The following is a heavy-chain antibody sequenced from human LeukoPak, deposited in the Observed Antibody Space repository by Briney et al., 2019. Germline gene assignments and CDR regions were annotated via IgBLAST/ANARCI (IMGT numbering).Heavy chain of an antibody. V-gene: IGHV4-34*01. Sequence: PSETLSLTCAVYGGSFSGYYWSWIRQPPGKGLEWIGEINHSGSTNYNPSLKSRVTISLDMSKHQFSLNLTSVTAADTAVYYCASNTGTVFDYWGQGALVTVSS. J-gene: IGHJ4*02. D-gene: IGHD7-27*01. CDR2: INHSGST. CDR1: GGSFSGYY. CDR3: ASNTGTVFDY.